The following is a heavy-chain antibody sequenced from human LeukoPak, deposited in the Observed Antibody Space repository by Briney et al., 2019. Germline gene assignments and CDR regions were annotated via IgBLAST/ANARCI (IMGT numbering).Heavy chain of an antibody. Sequence: ASVKVSCKASGYTFTGYYMHWVRQAPGQGLEWMGWINPNSGGTNYAQKFQGRVTMTRDTSISTAYMELSRLRSDDTAVYYCARDRSYSSSWYVPDYWGQGTLVTVSS. CDR2: INPNSGGT. CDR1: GYTFTGYY. CDR3: ARDRSYSSSWYVPDY. J-gene: IGHJ4*02. D-gene: IGHD6-13*01. V-gene: IGHV1-2*02.